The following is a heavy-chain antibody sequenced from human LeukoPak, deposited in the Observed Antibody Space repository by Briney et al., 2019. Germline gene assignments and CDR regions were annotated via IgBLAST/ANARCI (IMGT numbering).Heavy chain of an antibody. Sequence: SETLSLTCTVSGGSISSGDYYWRWIRQPPGKGLEWIGYIYYSGSTYYNPSLKSRVTISVDTSKNQFSLKLSSVTAADTAVYYCARERFGESPYYFDYWGQGTLVTVSS. CDR1: GGSISSGDYY. CDR3: ARERFGESPYYFDY. D-gene: IGHD3-16*01. V-gene: IGHV4-30-4*01. J-gene: IGHJ4*02. CDR2: IYYSGST.